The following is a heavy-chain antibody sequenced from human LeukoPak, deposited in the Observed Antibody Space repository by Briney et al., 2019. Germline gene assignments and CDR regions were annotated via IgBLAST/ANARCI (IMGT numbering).Heavy chain of an antibody. CDR2: IKQDGSEK. Sequence: GGSLRLSCAASGFTFSSYAMSWVRQAPGKGLEWVANIKQDGSEKYYVDSVKGRFTISRDNAKNSLYLQMNSLRAEDTAVYYCARDITMIVYDAFDIWGQGTMVTVSS. D-gene: IGHD3-22*01. J-gene: IGHJ3*02. V-gene: IGHV3-7*01. CDR3: ARDITMIVYDAFDI. CDR1: GFTFSSYA.